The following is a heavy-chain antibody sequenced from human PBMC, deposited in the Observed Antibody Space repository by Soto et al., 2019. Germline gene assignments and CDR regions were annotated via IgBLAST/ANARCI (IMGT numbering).Heavy chain of an antibody. CDR1: GFTFSTYG. Sequence: QVQLVESGGGVAQPGRSLRLSCAASGFTFSTYGMHWVRQAPDKGLEWVAVIWYDGSNKYYADSVKGRFTISRDNSKNTLYLQMNSLRAEDTAVYYCASEYCSGGRCYYYGMDVWGQGTTVTVSS. D-gene: IGHD2-15*01. CDR3: ASEYCSGGRCYYYGMDV. CDR2: IWYDGSNK. J-gene: IGHJ6*02. V-gene: IGHV3-33*01.